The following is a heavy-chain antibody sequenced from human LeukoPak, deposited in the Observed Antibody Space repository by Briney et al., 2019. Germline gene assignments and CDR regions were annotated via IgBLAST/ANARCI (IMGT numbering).Heavy chain of an antibody. CDR3: ARTPNSYYYDSSGYDY. CDR1: GFTFSSYG. V-gene: IGHV3-33*01. D-gene: IGHD3-22*01. J-gene: IGHJ4*02. CDR2: IWYDGSNK. Sequence: QTGGSLRLSCAASGFTFSSYGMHWVRQAPGKGLEWEAVIWYDGSNKYYADSVKGRFTISRDNSKNTLYLQMNSLRAEDTAVYYCARTPNSYYYDSSGYDYWGQGTLVTVSS.